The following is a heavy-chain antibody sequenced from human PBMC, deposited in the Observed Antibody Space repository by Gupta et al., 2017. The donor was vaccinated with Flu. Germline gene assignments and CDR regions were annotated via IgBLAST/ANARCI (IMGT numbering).Heavy chain of an antibody. CDR2: IKSKKDGETT. V-gene: IGHV3-15*01. D-gene: IGHD6-19*01. Sequence: EVQLVESGGGFVESGGSLRLSCAASGFTFGNSWMIWVRQAPGKGLEWVGRIKSKKDGETTDYAAPVKGRFTISRDDSKNTLYLQMNSLKIEDTAVYYCTTGAPSSGGLYDNWGQGTLVTVSS. J-gene: IGHJ4*02. CDR1: GFTFGNSW. CDR3: TTGAPSSGGLYDN.